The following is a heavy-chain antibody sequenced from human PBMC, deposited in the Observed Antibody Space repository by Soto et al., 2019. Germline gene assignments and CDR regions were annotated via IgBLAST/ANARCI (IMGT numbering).Heavy chain of an antibody. CDR3: SRDRCYDGTCYAASDS. D-gene: IGHD3-16*01. V-gene: IGHV3-48*02. Sequence: TVGTLRLSCVASGFSFSTYQMDWVRQAPGKRPEWIAYISTTSFTIYYADSVKGRCTISRDNDRNSLYLEMNSLRDEDTAVYYCSRDRCYDGTCYAASDSWGQGTLGTVSS. J-gene: IGHJ5*01. CDR1: GFSFSTYQ. CDR2: ISTTSFTI.